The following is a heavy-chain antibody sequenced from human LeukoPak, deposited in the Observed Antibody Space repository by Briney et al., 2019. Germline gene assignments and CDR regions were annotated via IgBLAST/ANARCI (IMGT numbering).Heavy chain of an antibody. V-gene: IGHV3-7*01. D-gene: IGHD6-6*01. Sequence: QPGGSLRLSCAASGFTFSSYSMNWVRQAPGKGLEWVANIKQDGSEKYYVDSVRGRFTISRDNAKNSLYLQMNSLRAEDTAVYYCARGATLAAQGYWGQGTLVTVSS. CDR3: ARGATLAAQGY. CDR2: IKQDGSEK. J-gene: IGHJ4*02. CDR1: GFTFSSYS.